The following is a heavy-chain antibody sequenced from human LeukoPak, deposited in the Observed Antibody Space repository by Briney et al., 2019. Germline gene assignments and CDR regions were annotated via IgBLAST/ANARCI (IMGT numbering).Heavy chain of an antibody. CDR3: ARDGRTSATCSTLGGFNH. J-gene: IGHJ4*02. CDR2: INQDEREK. D-gene: IGHD2-2*01. Sequence: GGSLRLSCVASGFTFSDFWMSWVRQAPGQGLEWVASINQDEREKRFVDSVKGRFTISRDNAKNSLFLQMNSLRAEDTAVYFCARDGRTSATCSTLGGFNHWAQGTLVTVSS. CDR1: GFTFSDFW. V-gene: IGHV3-7*01.